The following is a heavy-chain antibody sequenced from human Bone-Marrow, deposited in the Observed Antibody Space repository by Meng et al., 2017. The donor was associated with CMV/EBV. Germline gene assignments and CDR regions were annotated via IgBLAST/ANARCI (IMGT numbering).Heavy chain of an antibody. D-gene: IGHD3-3*01. J-gene: IGHJ6*02. CDR2: FDPEDGET. CDR3: ATFPSGYAYYDYGMDV. CDR1: GYTLTELS. V-gene: IGHV1-24*01. Sequence: ASVKVFCKVSGYTLTELSMHWVRQAPGKGLEWMGGFDPEDGETIYAQKFQGRVTMTEDTSTDTAYMELSSLRSEDTAVYYCATFPSGYAYYDYGMDVWGQGTTVTVSS.